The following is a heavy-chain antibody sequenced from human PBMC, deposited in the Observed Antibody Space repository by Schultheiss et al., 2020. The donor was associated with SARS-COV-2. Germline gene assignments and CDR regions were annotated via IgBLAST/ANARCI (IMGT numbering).Heavy chain of an antibody. CDR1: GFTFSSYA. J-gene: IGHJ4*02. CDR2: ISYDGSNK. V-gene: IGHV3-30-3*01. Sequence: GGSLRLSCAASGFTFSSYAMHWVRQAPGKGLEWVAVISYDGSNKYYADSVKGRFTISRDNSKNTLYLQMNSLRAEDTAVYYCARVRGSIVRHEIDYWGQGTLVTVSS. CDR3: ARVRGSIVRHEIDY. D-gene: IGHD2/OR15-2a*01.